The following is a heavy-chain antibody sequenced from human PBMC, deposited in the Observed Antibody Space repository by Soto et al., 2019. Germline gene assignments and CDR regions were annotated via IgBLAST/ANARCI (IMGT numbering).Heavy chain of an antibody. CDR2: IIPIFGTA. Sequence: SVKVSCKASGGTFSSYAISWVRQAPGQGLEWMGGIIPIFGTANYAQKFQGRVTITADESTSTAYMELSSLRSEDTAVYYCARPQYYYGSGSYPLDYWGQGTLVTVYS. J-gene: IGHJ4*02. CDR3: ARPQYYYGSGSYPLDY. D-gene: IGHD3-10*01. CDR1: GGTFSSYA. V-gene: IGHV1-69*13.